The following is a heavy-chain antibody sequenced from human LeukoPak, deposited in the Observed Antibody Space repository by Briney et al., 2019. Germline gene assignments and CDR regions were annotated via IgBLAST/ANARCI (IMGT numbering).Heavy chain of an antibody. J-gene: IGHJ4*02. D-gene: IGHD7-27*01. CDR1: GFTFSGSA. CDR3: TRLEDWGYYFDY. V-gene: IGHV3-73*01. Sequence: GGSLRLSCAASGFTFSGSAMHWVRQASGKGLDWVGRIRGKANNYATAYAASVKGRFTISRDDSKNTAYLQMSSLKTDDTAVYYCTRLEDWGYYFDYWGQGTLVTVSS. CDR2: IRGKANNYAT.